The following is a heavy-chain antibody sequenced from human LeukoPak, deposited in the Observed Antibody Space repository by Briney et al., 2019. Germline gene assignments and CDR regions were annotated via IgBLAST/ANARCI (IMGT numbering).Heavy chain of an antibody. V-gene: IGHV4-61*01. CDR3: ARERAPTWLQFDNYYYGMDV. J-gene: IGHJ6*02. CDR2: IYYSGST. D-gene: IGHD5-24*01. CDR1: GGPVSSGSYY. Sequence: SETLSLTCAVSGGPVSSGSYYWSWIRQPPGKGLEWIGYIYYSGSTNYNPSLKSRVTISVDTSKNQFSLKLSSVTAADTAVYYCARERAPTWLQFDNYYYGMDVWGQGTTVTVSS.